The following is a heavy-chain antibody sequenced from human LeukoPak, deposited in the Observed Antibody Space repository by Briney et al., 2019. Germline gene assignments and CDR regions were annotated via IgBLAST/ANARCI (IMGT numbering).Heavy chain of an antibody. CDR2: IKRQTEGWAK. CDR3: SRNADHDW. V-gene: IGHV3-15*01. Sequence: PGGSLRLSCAASGFTFSDAWLNWVRQTPEKGPEWVARIKRQTEGWAKDYAAPVKGRFTISRDDSKSTVYLQMNSLEIEDTAVYYCSRNADHDWWGQGTLVTVSS. J-gene: IGHJ4*02. CDR1: GFTFSDAW. D-gene: IGHD1-14*01.